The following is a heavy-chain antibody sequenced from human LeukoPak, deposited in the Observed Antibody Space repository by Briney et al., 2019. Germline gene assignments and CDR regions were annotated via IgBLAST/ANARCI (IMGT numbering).Heavy chain of an antibody. Sequence: WASVNVSCKASGYTFIGYYMHWVRQAPGQGLEWMGRINLNSGGTNYAQKFQGRVTMTRDTSISTAYMELSRLRSDDTAVYYCARLETVTTESDHWGQGTLVTVSS. CDR1: GYTFIGYY. CDR2: INLNSGGT. J-gene: IGHJ4*02. V-gene: IGHV1-2*06. D-gene: IGHD4-11*01. CDR3: ARLETVTTESDH.